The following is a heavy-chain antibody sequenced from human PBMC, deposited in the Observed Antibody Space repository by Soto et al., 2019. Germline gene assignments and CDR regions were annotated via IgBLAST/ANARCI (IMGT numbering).Heavy chain of an antibody. J-gene: IGHJ3*02. CDR1: GGSISSGDYY. V-gene: IGHV4-30-4*01. Sequence: SETLSLTCTVSGGSISSGDYYWSWIRQPPGKGLEWAGYIYYSGSTYYNPSLKSRVTISIDTSKNQLSLKLRSVTAADTAVYYCARDLGYCSGGSCYSYDAFDIWGQGTMVTVSS. CDR3: ARDLGYCSGGSCYSYDAFDI. CDR2: IYYSGST. D-gene: IGHD2-15*01.